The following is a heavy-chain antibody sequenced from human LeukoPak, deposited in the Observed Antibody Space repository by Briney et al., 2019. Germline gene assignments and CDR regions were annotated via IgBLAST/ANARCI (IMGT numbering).Heavy chain of an antibody. V-gene: IGHV4-59*01. Sequence: PSETLSLTCTVSGGSISSYYWSWIRQPPGKGLEWIGYIYYSGSTNYNPSLKSRVTISVDTSKNQFSLKLSSVTAADTAVYYCARELLSYGDYYYYGMDVWGQGTTVTVSS. CDR2: IYYSGST. D-gene: IGHD2-21*01. CDR3: ARELLSYGDYYYYGMDV. J-gene: IGHJ6*02. CDR1: GGSISSYY.